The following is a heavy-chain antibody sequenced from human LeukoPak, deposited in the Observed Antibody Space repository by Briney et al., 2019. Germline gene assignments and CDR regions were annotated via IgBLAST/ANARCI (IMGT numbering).Heavy chain of an antibody. CDR2: ISCKCSIM. J-gene: IGHJ4*02. CDR3: ARTPTYYDILTDYPDYFDY. CDR1: GFTFSSFQ. V-gene: IGHV3-48*03. D-gene: IGHD3-9*01. Sequence: GGSLRLSCVASGFTFSSFQMNWVRQAPGKGLEWVSYISCKCSIMFYADSVRGRFTISRDNAKNSLYLHMNSLRAEDTAVYYCARTPTYYDILTDYPDYFDYWGQGTLVTVSS.